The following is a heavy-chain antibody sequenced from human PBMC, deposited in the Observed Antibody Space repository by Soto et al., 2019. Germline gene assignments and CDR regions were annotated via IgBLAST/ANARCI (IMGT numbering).Heavy chain of an antibody. Sequence: SETLSLTCAVYGGSFSGYYWSWIRQPPGKGLEWIGEINHSGSTNYNPSLKSRVTISVDTSKNQFSLKLSSVTAADTAVYYCARGQRREQWLGGYGMDVWGQGTTVTVSS. V-gene: IGHV4-34*01. J-gene: IGHJ6*02. D-gene: IGHD6-19*01. CDR3: ARGQRREQWLGGYGMDV. CDR2: INHSGST. CDR1: GGSFSGYY.